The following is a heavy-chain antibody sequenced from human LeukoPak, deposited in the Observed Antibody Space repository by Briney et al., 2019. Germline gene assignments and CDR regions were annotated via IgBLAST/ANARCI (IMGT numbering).Heavy chain of an antibody. CDR1: GYTFTSYY. CDR2: INPSGGST. CDR3: ASRANSSGWYRSNWFDP. D-gene: IGHD6-19*01. V-gene: IGHV1-46*01. Sequence: ASVKVSRKASGYTFTSYYIHWVRQAPGEGLEWVGIINPSGGSTSYAQKFQGRVTMTRDMSTSTVYMELSSLRSEDTAVYYCASRANSSGWYRSNWFDPWGQGTLVTVSS. J-gene: IGHJ5*02.